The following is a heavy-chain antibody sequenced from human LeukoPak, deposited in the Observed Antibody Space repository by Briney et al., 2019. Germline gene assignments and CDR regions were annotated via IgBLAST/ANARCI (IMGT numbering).Heavy chain of an antibody. Sequence: PGRSLRLSCAASGFTFSSYCMHWVRQAPGKGLGWVAVIWYDGSNKYYADSVKGRFTISRDNSKNTLYLQMNSLRAEDTAVYYCARGAGSWRYYFDYWGQGTLVTVSS. CDR1: GFTFSSYC. D-gene: IGHD6-13*01. J-gene: IGHJ4*02. V-gene: IGHV3-33*01. CDR2: IWYDGSNK. CDR3: ARGAGSWRYYFDY.